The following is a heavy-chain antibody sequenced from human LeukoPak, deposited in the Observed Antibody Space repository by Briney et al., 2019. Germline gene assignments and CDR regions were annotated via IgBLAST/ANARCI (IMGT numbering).Heavy chain of an antibody. CDR1: GFTFSSYS. V-gene: IGHV3-21*01. Sequence: PGGSLRLSCAASGFTFSSYSMNWVRQAPGKGLEWVSSISSSSSYIYYTDSLKGRFTISRDNAKNSLFPQLNSLRAEDTDLYCCGSVRGSTFGSQLGYYFDSWGQGTLVTVSS. J-gene: IGHJ4*02. CDR2: ISSSSSYI. CDR3: GSVRGSTFGSQLGYYFDS. D-gene: IGHD3-16*01.